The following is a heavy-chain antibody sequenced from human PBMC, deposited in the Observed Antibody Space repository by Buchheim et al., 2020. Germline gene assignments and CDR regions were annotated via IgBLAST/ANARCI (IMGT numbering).Heavy chain of an antibody. J-gene: IGHJ4*02. CDR3: ARDNSEGYDFFTPWRDPGSKGYFDF. Sequence: DVQLVESGGGLIQPGGSLRLSCRVSGFTFKNFSMHWVRQSPGKGLECVSRVSRDGTKTAYAVSVKGRFTISRDNAMNMVYLQMNSLRADDTALYYCARDNSEGYDFFTPWRDPGSKGYFDFWGQGAL. CDR2: VSRDGTKT. D-gene: IGHD3-3*01. CDR1: GFTFKNFS. V-gene: IGHV3-74*03.